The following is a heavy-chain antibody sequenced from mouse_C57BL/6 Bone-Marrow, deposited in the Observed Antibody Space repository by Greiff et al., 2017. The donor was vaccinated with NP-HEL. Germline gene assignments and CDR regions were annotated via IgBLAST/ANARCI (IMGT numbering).Heavy chain of an antibody. J-gene: IGHJ2*01. D-gene: IGHD1-1*01. Sequence: EVKVVESGGGLVKPGGSLKLSCAASGFTFSDYGMHWVRQAPAKGLEWVAYISSGSSTIYYADTVKGRFTISRDNAKNTLFLQMTSLRAEDTAMYYCARGITVGDYWGQGTTLTVSS. V-gene: IGHV5-17*01. CDR2: ISSGSSTI. CDR1: GFTFSDYG. CDR3: ARGITVGDY.